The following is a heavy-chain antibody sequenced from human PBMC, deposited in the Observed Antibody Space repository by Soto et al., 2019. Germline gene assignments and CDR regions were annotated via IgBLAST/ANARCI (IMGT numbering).Heavy chain of an antibody. CDR1: GYSFTNYW. Sequence: LKISCKGSGYSFTNYWIAWVRQMPGKGLEWMGIIYPTDSHTTYSPSFQGQVTISVDKSISTAYLQWSSLKASDTAMYYCARLTYSYDSGAYYWGQGTLVTVSS. D-gene: IGHD3-22*01. CDR3: ARLTYSYDSGAYY. CDR2: IYPTDSHT. V-gene: IGHV5-51*01. J-gene: IGHJ4*02.